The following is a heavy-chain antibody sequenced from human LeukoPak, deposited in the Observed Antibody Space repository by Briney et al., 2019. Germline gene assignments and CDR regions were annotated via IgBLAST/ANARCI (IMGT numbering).Heavy chain of an antibody. J-gene: IGHJ4*02. V-gene: IGHV3-15*07. D-gene: IGHD1-26*01. CDR2: IKSKTDGGTT. Sequence: PGGSLRLSSAASGFTFSNAWMNWVHQAPGKGLEWVGRIKSKTDGGTTDYAAPVKGRFTISRDDSKNTLYLQMNSLKTEDTAVYYCTTGPDGMIEAKAVYWGQGTLVTVSS. CDR1: GFTFSNAW. CDR3: TTGPDGMIEAKAVY.